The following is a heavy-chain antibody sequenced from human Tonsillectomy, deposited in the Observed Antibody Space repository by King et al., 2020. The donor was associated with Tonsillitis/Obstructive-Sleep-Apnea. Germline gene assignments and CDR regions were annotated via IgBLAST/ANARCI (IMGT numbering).Heavy chain of an antibody. J-gene: IGHJ5*02. D-gene: IGHD2-2*01. V-gene: IGHV4-4*02. CDR3: ASGYCSSTSCFNWFDP. Sequence: VQLQESGPGLVKPSGTLSLTCAVYGGSISSSNWWSWVRQPPWRGLEWIGEIYHSGSTNYNPSLKSRVTISVDKSKNQFSLKLSSVTAADTAVYYCASGYCSSTSCFNWFDPWGQGTLVTVSS. CDR1: GGSISSSNW. CDR2: IYHSGST.